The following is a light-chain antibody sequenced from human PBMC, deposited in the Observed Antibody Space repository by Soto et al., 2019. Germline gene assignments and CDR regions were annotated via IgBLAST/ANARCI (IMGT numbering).Light chain of an antibody. CDR1: SSDVGAYNY. CDR2: EVN. J-gene: IGLJ2*01. CDR3: SSYVGNNNLV. Sequence: QSALTQPPSASGSPGQSVTISCTGTSSDVGAYNYVSWYQQHPGKVPKLMIYEVNKRPSGVPDRFSGSKSGNTASLTVSGLQAEDAADYYCSSYVGNNNLVFGGGTKLTVL. V-gene: IGLV2-8*01.